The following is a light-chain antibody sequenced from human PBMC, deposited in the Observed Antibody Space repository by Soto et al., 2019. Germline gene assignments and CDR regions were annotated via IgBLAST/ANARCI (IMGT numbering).Light chain of an antibody. CDR2: ASY. V-gene: IGKV1-12*01. CDR3: QQADSFPLT. Sequence: IHQNQSPSSVSAYVGDIFTITCLASQGISSWLAWYQQKPGKAPKLLIFASYSLQSGVTSRFRGSGSGTDFNLTISNLQPEDFANYYCQQADSFPLTFGGGTKVEIK. CDR1: QGISSW. J-gene: IGKJ4*01.